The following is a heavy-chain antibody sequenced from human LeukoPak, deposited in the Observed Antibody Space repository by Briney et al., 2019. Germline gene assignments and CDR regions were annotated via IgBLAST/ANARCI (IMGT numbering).Heavy chain of an antibody. V-gene: IGHV3-11*01. J-gene: IGHJ5*02. Sequence: GGSLRLSCAASGFTFSDYYMSWIRQAPGKGLEWVSYISSSGSTIYYADTVKGRFTISRDNAKNSLYLQMNRLRAEDTAVYYCARGRANKFQLLPNWFDPWGQGTLVTVSS. D-gene: IGHD2-2*01. CDR1: GFTFSDYY. CDR2: ISSSGSTI. CDR3: ARGRANKFQLLPNWFDP.